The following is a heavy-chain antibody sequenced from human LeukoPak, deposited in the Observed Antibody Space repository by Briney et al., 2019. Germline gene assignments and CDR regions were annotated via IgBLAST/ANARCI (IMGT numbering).Heavy chain of an antibody. CDR1: GGSISSGGYS. D-gene: IGHD1-14*01. J-gene: IGHJ6*02. V-gene: IGHV4-34*01. CDR3: ARSGYNYYYYGMDV. CDR2: INHSGST. Sequence: SSETLSLTCAVSGGSISSGGYSWSWIRQPPGKGLEWIGEINHSGSTNYNPSLKSRVTISVDTSKNQFSLKLSSVTAADTAVYYCARSGYNYYYYGMDVWGQGTTVTVSS.